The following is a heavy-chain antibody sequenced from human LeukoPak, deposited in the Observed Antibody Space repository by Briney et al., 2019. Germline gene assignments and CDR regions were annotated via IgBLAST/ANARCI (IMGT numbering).Heavy chain of an antibody. CDR3: AKDPYFDSTGNYYDGFDS. J-gene: IGHJ4*02. CDR1: GFTFRSYG. D-gene: IGHD3-9*01. V-gene: IGHV3-23*01. Sequence: GGSLRLSCAASGFTFRSYGMNWVRQAPGKGLEWVSGMSGSGNRISYADSVKGRFTISRDNSKNTLSLQMTSLTAAGTALYYCAKDPYFDSTGNYYDGFDSWGQGTLVTVSS. CDR2: MSGSGNRI.